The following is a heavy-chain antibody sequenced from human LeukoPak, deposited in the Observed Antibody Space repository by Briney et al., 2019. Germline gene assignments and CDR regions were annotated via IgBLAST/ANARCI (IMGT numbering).Heavy chain of an antibody. CDR3: ARGGSGYYP. CDR1: GGSISSSSYY. D-gene: IGHD3-22*01. J-gene: IGHJ5*02. CDR2: IYYSGST. V-gene: IGHV4-39*01. Sequence: SETLSLTCTVSGGSISSSSYYWGWIRQPPGNGLEWIGSIYYSGSTYYNPSLKSRVTISVDTSKNQFSLKLSSVTAADTAVYYCARGGSGYYPWGQGTLVTVSS.